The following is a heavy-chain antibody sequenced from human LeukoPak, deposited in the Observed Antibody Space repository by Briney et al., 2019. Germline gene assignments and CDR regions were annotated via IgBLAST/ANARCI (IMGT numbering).Heavy chain of an antibody. J-gene: IGHJ4*02. V-gene: IGHV3-30*04. CDR3: ARDQGVGYFDWLLNPIDY. D-gene: IGHD3-9*01. CDR1: VFTFSSYA. CDR2: ISYDGSNK. Sequence: GGSLRLSCAASVFTFSSYAMHWVRQAPGKGLEWVAVISYDGSNKYYADSVKGRFTISRDNSKNTLYLQMNSLRAEDTAVYYCARDQGVGYFDWLLNPIDYWGQGTLVTVSS.